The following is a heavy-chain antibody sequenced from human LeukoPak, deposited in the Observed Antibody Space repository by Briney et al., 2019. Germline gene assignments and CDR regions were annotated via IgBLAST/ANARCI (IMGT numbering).Heavy chain of an antibody. D-gene: IGHD6-19*01. J-gene: IGHJ3*02. CDR2: VSSGGDST. Sequence: GGSLRLSCVASGFTFGSYDMSWVRQAPGKGLEWISAVSSGGDSTYYADSVKGRFTISRDNAKNSLYLQMNSLRAEDMALYYCAKDIGAVAGYAFDIWGQGTMVTVSS. CDR3: AKDIGAVAGYAFDI. CDR1: GFTFGSYD. V-gene: IGHV3-23*01.